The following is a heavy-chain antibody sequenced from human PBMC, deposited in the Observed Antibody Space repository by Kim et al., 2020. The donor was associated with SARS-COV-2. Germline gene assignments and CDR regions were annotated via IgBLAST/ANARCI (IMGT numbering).Heavy chain of an antibody. V-gene: IGHV5-10-1*01. J-gene: IGHJ5*02. Sequence: GESLQISCKGSGYSFTSYWISWVRQMPGKGLEWMGRIDPSDSYTNYSPSFQGHVTISADKSISTAYLQWGSLKASDTAMYYCARHFPGIAAAVFWFDPWGQGTLVTVSS. CDR1: GYSFTSYW. CDR2: IDPSDSYT. CDR3: ARHFPGIAAAVFWFDP. D-gene: IGHD6-13*01.